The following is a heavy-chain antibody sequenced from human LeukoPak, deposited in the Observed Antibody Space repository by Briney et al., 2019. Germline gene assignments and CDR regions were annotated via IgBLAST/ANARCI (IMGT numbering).Heavy chain of an antibody. J-gene: IGHJ4*02. V-gene: IGHV4-59*08. CDR1: GGSISSHY. Sequence: SETLSLTCTVSGGSISSHYWSWIRQPPGKGLEWIGYIYYSGSTNYNPSLKSRVTISVDTSKNQFSLKLSSVTAADTAVYYCARLSPEGYYFDYWGQGTLVTVSS. CDR3: ARLSPEGYYFDY. CDR2: IYYSGST.